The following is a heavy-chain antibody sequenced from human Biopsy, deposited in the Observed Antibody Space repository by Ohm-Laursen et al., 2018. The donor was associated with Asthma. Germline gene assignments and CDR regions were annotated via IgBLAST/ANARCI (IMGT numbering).Heavy chain of an antibody. J-gene: IGHJ6*02. V-gene: IGHV3-30*03. CDR1: GFTFSNYG. CDR3: ASYEVVTAILPMDV. D-gene: IGHD2-21*02. CDR2: ISFDGSNK. Sequence: SLRLSCAASGFTFSNYGMHWVRQAPGKGLEWVAVISFDGSNKDYADSVKGRSTISRDNSKNTLHLEMNSLRVEDTAVYYCASYEVVTAILPMDVWGQGTTVTVSS.